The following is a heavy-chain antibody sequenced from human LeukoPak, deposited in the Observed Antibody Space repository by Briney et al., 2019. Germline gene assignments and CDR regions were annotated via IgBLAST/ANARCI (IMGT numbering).Heavy chain of an antibody. D-gene: IGHD3-16*02. CDR3: ARHRYTASHYFLDF. CDR1: AGSINSYS. J-gene: IGHJ4*02. CDR2: IYTTGKT. V-gene: IGHV4-4*07. Sequence: SETLSLTCTVSAGSINSYSWGWVRQPAGRGLEWIGRIYTTGKTDYNPSLKSRLTMSVDTSKRQFSLNLRSVTAADTAIYYCARHRYTASHYFLDFWSQGTLVTVSS.